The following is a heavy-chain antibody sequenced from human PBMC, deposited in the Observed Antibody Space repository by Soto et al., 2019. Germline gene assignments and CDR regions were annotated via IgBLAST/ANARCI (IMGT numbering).Heavy chain of an antibody. D-gene: IGHD2-21*02. CDR1: GDSISSRSYY. Sequence: PSETLSLTCTVTGDSISSRSYYWGWIRQPPGKGLEWIGSIYYSGSTYNNPSLRSRVSMSIDTSKDQFSLKLKSVTAADTALYLCARQRTSVVTQAYFDVWGPGFLVTVSS. CDR2: IYYSGST. J-gene: IGHJ4*02. CDR3: ARQRTSVVTQAYFDV. V-gene: IGHV4-39*01.